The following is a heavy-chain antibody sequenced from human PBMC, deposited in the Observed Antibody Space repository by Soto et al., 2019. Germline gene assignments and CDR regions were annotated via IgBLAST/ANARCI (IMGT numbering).Heavy chain of an antibody. CDR3: ARDPIVGALNPDPFDY. D-gene: IGHD1-26*01. Sequence: EVQLVESGGGLVQPGGSLRLSCAASGFTFSSYWMHWVRQAPGKGLVWVSRINSDGSSTSYADSVKGRFTISRDNAKNTLYLQMNSLRAEDTAVYYCARDPIVGALNPDPFDYWGQGTLVTVSS. V-gene: IGHV3-74*01. CDR1: GFTFSSYW. J-gene: IGHJ4*02. CDR2: INSDGSST.